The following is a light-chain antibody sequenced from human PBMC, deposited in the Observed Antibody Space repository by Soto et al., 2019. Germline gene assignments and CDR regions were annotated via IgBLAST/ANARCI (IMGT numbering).Light chain of an antibody. Sequence: QAVVTQPPSVSGAPGQTVTISCTGSSSNIGAGYDVHWYQHLPGTAPKLLIYANYNRPSGVPDRFSGSKSGTSASLAITGLQAEDEADYYCQSFDSSLSCVFGSGTKLTVL. V-gene: IGLV1-40*01. CDR2: ANY. CDR1: SSNIGAGYD. J-gene: IGLJ1*01. CDR3: QSFDSSLSCV.